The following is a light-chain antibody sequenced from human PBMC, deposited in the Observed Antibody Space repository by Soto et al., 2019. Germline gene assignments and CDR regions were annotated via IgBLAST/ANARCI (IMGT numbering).Light chain of an antibody. CDR3: QTWGTGTVV. CDR2: LNSDGSH. CDR1: SGHSSYA. V-gene: IGLV4-69*01. J-gene: IGLJ2*01. Sequence: QLVLTQSPSASASLVASAKLTCTLSSGHSSYAIAWHQQQPEKGPRYLMKLNSDGSHSKGDGIPDRFSGSSSGAERYLTISSLQSEDEADYYCQTWGTGTVVFGGGTQLTVL.